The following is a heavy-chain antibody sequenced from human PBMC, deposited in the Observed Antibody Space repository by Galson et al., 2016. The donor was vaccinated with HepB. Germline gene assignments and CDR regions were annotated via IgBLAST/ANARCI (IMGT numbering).Heavy chain of an antibody. CDR1: GASISSYY. D-gene: IGHD3-22*01. Sequence: SETLSLTCTVSGASISSYYWSWIRQPPGKGLEWIGFIYYSGSTNYSPPLKSRVTISRDTSKNQFSLKLSSVTAADTAVYYCARQPWGYYDRSGYSGGMDVWGQGTTVTVSS. V-gene: IGHV4-59*08. CDR3: ARQPWGYYDRSGYSGGMDV. J-gene: IGHJ6*02. CDR2: IYYSGST.